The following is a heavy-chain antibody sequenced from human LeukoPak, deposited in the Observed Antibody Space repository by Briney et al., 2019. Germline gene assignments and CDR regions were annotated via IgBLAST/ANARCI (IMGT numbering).Heavy chain of an antibody. D-gene: IGHD6-19*01. CDR1: GFTFSSYG. CDR3: AKVPLRSGWKVFDY. J-gene: IGHJ4*02. CDR2: IRYDGSNK. V-gene: IGHV3-30*02. Sequence: GGSLRLSCAASGFTFSSYGIHWVRQAPGKGLEWVAFIRYDGSNKYYADSVEGRFTISRDNSKNTLYLQMNSLRAEDTAVYYCAKVPLRSGWKVFDYWGQGTLVTVSS.